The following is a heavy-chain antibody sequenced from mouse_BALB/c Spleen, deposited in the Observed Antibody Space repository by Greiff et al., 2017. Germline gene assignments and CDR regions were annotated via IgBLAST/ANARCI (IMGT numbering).Heavy chain of an antibody. CDR1: GFNINDYY. Sequence: VQLQQSGAELVRPGASVKLSCTASGFNINDYYMHWVKQSPEQGLEWIGWIDPENGDNEYAPKFQGKANMTADTSSNTAYLQLSSLTSEDSAVYYSNAWEYYGAFAYWGQGTLVTVAA. V-gene: IGHV14-4*02. J-gene: IGHJ3*01. CDR3: NAWEYYGAFAY. D-gene: IGHD1-1*01. CDR2: IDPENGDN.